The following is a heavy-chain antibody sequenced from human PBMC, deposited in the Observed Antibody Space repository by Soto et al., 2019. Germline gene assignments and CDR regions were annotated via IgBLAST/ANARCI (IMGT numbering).Heavy chain of an antibody. CDR3: AKDEYSSGWYAY. V-gene: IGHV3-30*18. CDR1: GFTFSSYG. CDR2: ISYDGSNK. J-gene: IGHJ4*02. D-gene: IGHD6-19*01. Sequence: PGGSLRLSCAASGFTFSSYGMHWVRQAPGKGLEWVAVISYDGSNKYYADSVKGRFTISRDNSKNTLYLQMNSLRAEDTAVYYCAKDEYSSGWYAYWGQGTLVTVSS.